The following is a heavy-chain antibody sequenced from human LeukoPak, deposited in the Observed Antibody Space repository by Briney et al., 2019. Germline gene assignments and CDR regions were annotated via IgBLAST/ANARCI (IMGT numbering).Heavy chain of an antibody. D-gene: IGHD4-23*01. CDR2: ISSSSSYI. Sequence: GGSLRLSCAASGFTFSSYSMNWVRQAPGKGLEWVSSISSSSSYIYYADSVKGRFTIPRDNAKNSLYLQMNSLRAEDTAVYYCARDPDYGGNPGYFQHWGQGTLVTVSS. V-gene: IGHV3-21*01. J-gene: IGHJ1*01. CDR3: ARDPDYGGNPGYFQH. CDR1: GFTFSSYS.